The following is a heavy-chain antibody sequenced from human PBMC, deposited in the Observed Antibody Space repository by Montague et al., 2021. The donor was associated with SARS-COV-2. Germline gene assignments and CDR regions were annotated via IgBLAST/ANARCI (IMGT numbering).Heavy chain of an antibody. CDR1: GDSIGRSHYF. D-gene: IGHD1/OR15-1a*01. CDR3: ARWGLNNAFDI. Sequence: SETLSLTCSVSGDSIGRSHYFWAWIRQPPGMGLEWIGGIYFTGKTYYHPSLKSRVTISIDTSKNHFSLRLSSVTAADSAVFYCARWGLNNAFDIWGLGTMITISS. V-gene: IGHV4-39*02. J-gene: IGHJ3*02. CDR2: IYFTGKT.